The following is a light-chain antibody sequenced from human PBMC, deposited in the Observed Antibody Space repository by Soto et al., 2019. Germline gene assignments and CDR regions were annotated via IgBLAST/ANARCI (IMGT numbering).Light chain of an antibody. CDR3: QVWDSRSDRDVV. Sequence: SYELTQPPSVSVAPGKTARITCGGNNIGSKSVHWYQQKQGQAPVLVIYYDSDRPSGIPERFSGSNSGNTATLTISRVEAGDEADYYCQVWDSRSDRDVVFGGGTKVTVL. CDR1: NIGSKS. V-gene: IGLV3-21*04. J-gene: IGLJ2*01. CDR2: YDS.